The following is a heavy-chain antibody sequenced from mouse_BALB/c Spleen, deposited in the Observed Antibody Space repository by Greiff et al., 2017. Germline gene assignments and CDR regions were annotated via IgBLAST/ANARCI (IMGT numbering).Heavy chain of an antibody. CDR1: GFTFTDYY. J-gene: IGHJ4*01. D-gene: IGHD2-1*01. CDR3: ARALGNYGYAMDY. Sequence: EVMLVESGGGLVQPGGSLRLSCATSGFTFTDYYMSWVRQPPGKALEWLGFIRNKANGYTTEYSASVKGRFTISRDNSQSILYLQMNTLRAEDSATYYCARALGNYGYAMDYWGQVTSVTVSS. CDR2: IRNKANGYTT. V-gene: IGHV7-3*02.